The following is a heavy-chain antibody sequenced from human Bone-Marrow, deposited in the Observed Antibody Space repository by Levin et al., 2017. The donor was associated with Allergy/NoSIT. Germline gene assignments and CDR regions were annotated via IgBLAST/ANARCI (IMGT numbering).Heavy chain of an antibody. CDR2: IYYSGST. CDR3: ARETAYDYFDY. V-gene: IGHV4-59*01. D-gene: IGHD5-18*01. Sequence: SETLSLTCTVSGGSISSYYWSWIRQPPGKGLEWIGYIYYSGSTNYNPSLKSRVTISVDTSKNQFSLKLSSVTAADTAVYYCARETAYDYFDYWGQGTLVTVSS. CDR1: GGSISSYY. J-gene: IGHJ4*02.